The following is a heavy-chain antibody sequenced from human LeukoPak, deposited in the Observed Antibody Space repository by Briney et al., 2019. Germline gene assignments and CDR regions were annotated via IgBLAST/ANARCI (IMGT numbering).Heavy chain of an antibody. V-gene: IGHV3-30*04. D-gene: IGHD3-3*01. CDR2: ISYDGSDD. CDR1: GLAFSSYS. J-gene: IGHJ4*02. Sequence: SGGSLRLSCVASGLAFSSYSMHWVRQAPGKGLEWVGVISYDGSDDYYTDSVKGRFTISRDNSKNTVYLQMNSLRADDTAVYYCARDFTPEWFDIHWGQGTLVTVS. CDR3: ARDFTPEWFDIH.